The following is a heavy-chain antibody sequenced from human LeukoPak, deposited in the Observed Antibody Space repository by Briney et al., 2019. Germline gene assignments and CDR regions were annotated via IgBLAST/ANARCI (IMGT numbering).Heavy chain of an antibody. D-gene: IGHD4-11*01. Sequence: SETLSLTCTVSGGSISSYYWSWIRQPPGKGLEWFGSIYHSGSTYYNPSLKSRVTISVDTSKNQFSLTLSSVTAADTAVYYCARYYSNYSGSYYFDYWGQGTLVTVSS. V-gene: IGHV4-59*08. CDR2: IYHSGST. J-gene: IGHJ4*02. CDR3: ARYYSNYSGSYYFDY. CDR1: GGSISSYY.